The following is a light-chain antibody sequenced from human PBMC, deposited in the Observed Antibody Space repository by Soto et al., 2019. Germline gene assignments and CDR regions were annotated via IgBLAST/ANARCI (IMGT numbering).Light chain of an antibody. CDR2: AAS. V-gene: IGKV1-39*01. J-gene: IGKJ5*01. CDR1: QTISSH. Sequence: IRMTQSPSSLSASTGDRVTITCRASQTISSHLNWYQQKPGKAPNLLVYAASSLQSGVPSRFTGSGSGTDFTLTISSLQPEDFATYFCQQSYTTPITFGQGTRLEI. CDR3: QQSYTTPIT.